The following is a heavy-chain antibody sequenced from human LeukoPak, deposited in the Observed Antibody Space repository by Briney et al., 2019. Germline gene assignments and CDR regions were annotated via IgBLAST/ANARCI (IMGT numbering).Heavy chain of an antibody. CDR1: GFTFSSYA. D-gene: IGHD3/OR15-3a*01. Sequence: PGASLRLSCAASGFTFSSYAMSWVRQAPGKGLEWVSAISGSGGSTYYADSAQGRFTISRDNSKNTLYLQMNSLRAEDTAVYYCAKDWTGDDYWGQGTLVTVSS. CDR2: ISGSGGST. CDR3: AKDWTGDDY. J-gene: IGHJ4*02. V-gene: IGHV3-23*01.